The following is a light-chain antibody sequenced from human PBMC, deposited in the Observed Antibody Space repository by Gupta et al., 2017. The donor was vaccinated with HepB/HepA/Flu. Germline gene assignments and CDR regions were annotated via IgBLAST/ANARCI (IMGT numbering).Light chain of an antibody. CDR2: KAS. J-gene: IGKJ2*01. CDR1: QSISSW. CDR3: QQYNSYSYT. V-gene: IGKV1-5*03. Sequence: IQMPRSPSPLSASVGDRVTITCRASQSISSWLAWYQQKPGKAPKLLIYKASSLESGVPSRFSGRGSGTEFTLTISSLQPDDFATYYCQQYNSYSYTFGQGTKLEIK.